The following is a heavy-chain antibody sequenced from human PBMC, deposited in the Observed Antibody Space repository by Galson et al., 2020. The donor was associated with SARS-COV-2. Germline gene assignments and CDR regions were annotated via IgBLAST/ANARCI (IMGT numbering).Heavy chain of an antibody. CDR1: GFPFSSYS. V-gene: IGHV3-21*01. CDR3: ARVGDMATTPADYYYYGLDV. D-gene: IGHD3-16*01. J-gene: IGHJ6*02. Sequence: GGSLRLSCAGTGFPFSSYSMNWVRQAPGKGLAWVSSISAGGTYIYYADSVKGRFAISRENAENSLFLQMNSLSADDTAVYYCARVGDMATTPADYYYYGLDVWGQGTTVTVSS. CDR2: ISAGGTYI.